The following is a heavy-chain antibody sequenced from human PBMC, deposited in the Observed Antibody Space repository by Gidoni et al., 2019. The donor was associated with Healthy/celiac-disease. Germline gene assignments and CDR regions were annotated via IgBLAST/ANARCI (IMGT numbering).Heavy chain of an antibody. D-gene: IGHD4-4*01. V-gene: IGHV3-21*01. CDR3: ARDRKTKITVTTGHIDY. CDR2: ISSSSSYI. CDR1: GFTFSIYS. Sequence: EVQLVVSGVGLFKPGGSLRSSCAASGFTFSIYSMNWVRQGPGTGMEWVPYISSSSSYISYADAVKGRFTISRDNAKNSLYLQMNSLGADDTAVYYCARDRKTKITVTTGHIDYWGQGTLVTVSS. J-gene: IGHJ4*02.